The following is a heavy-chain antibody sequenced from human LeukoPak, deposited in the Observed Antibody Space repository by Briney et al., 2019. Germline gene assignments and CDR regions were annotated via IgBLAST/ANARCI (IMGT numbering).Heavy chain of an antibody. CDR1: GYTFTSYG. D-gene: IGHD2-2*01. CDR3: ARGARVVPAATWDY. CDR2: VSAYNGNT. J-gene: IGHJ4*02. V-gene: IGHV1-18*01. Sequence: ASVKVSCKASGYTFTSYGISWVRQAPGQGLEWMGWVSAYNGNTDYAQKLQGRVTMTTDTSTSTAYMELRSLRSDDTAVYYCARGARVVPAATWDYWGQGTLVTVSS.